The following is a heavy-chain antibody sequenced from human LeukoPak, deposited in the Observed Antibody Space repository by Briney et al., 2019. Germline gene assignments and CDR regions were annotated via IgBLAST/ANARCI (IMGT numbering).Heavy chain of an antibody. Sequence: GGSLRLSCAASGFTFSNYWMTWARQVPGKGLEWVANIKQDGSEKHYVESVRGRFTISRDNAGNSLYLQMDSLRVDDTAVYYCXRVGAWXLQRVXENWGQXTLVXVSS. V-gene: IGHV3-7*01. CDR2: IKQDGSEK. CDR3: XRVGAWXLQRVXEN. D-gene: IGHD1-26*01. J-gene: IGHJ4*02. CDR1: GFTFSNYW.